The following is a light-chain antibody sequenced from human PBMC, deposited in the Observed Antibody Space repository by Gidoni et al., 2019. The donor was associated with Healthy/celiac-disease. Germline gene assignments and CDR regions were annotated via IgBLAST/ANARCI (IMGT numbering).Light chain of an antibody. CDR3: QQYGSSRT. Sequence: EIALTPSPGTLSLSPRERATLSCRASQSVSSSYLAWYQQKPGQAPRLLIYGASSRATGIPDRFSGSGSGTDFTLTISRLDPEDFAVYYCQQYGSSRTFGQGTKVEIK. CDR2: GAS. CDR1: QSVSSSY. V-gene: IGKV3-20*01. J-gene: IGKJ1*01.